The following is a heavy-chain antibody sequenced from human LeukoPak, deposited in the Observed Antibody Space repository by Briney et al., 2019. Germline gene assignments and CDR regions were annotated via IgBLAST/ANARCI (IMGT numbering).Heavy chain of an antibody. V-gene: IGHV3-30*18. CDR3: AKDQVRYFDY. Sequence: PGGSLRLSCAASGFTFDDYAMHWVRQAPGKGLEWVAVISYDGSNKYYADSVKGRFTISRDNSKNTLYLQMNGLRAEDTAVYYCAKDQVRYFDYWGQGTLVTVSS. J-gene: IGHJ4*02. CDR1: GFTFDDYA. CDR2: ISYDGSNK.